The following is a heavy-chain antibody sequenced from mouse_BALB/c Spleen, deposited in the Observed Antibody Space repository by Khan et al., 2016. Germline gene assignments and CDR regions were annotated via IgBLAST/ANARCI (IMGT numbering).Heavy chain of an antibody. J-gene: IGHJ3*01. V-gene: IGHV1S41*01. CDR2: IAPGSGST. CDR1: GYTFTSYW. D-gene: IGHD2-2*01. Sequence: DLVKPGASVKLSCKASGYTFTSYWINWIKQRPGQGLEWIGRIAPGSGSTYYNEMFKGKATLTEDTSSSTAYIQLSSLSSEDSAVYFCARDGYASWFAYWGQGTLVTVSA. CDR3: ARDGYASWFAY.